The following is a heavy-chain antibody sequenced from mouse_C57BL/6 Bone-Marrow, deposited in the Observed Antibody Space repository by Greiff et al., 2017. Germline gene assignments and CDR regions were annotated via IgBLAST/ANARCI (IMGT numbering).Heavy chain of an antibody. CDR2: IHPNSGST. J-gene: IGHJ4*01. D-gene: IGHD2-3*01. Sequence: QVQLKEPGAELVKPGASVKLSCKASGYTFTSYWMHWVKQRPGQGLEWIGMIHPNSGSTNYNEKFKSKATLTVDKSSSTAYMQLSSLTSEDSAVYYCAPDGYYLMDYWGQGTSVTVSS. CDR1: GYTFTSYW. CDR3: APDGYYLMDY. V-gene: IGHV1-64*01.